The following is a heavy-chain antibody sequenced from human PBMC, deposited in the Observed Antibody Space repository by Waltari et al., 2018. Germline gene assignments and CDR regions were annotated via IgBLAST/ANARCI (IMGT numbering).Heavy chain of an antibody. CDR1: GFTFSSYG. D-gene: IGHD2-21*02. J-gene: IGHJ4*02. V-gene: IGHV3-33*08. Sequence: VQLVESGGGLVKPGGSLRLSCAASGFTFSSYGMHWVRQAPGKGLEWVAVIWYDGSNKYYADSVKGRFTISRDNSKNTLYLQMNSLRAEDTAMYYCAKAVVTPGYFDYWGQGTLVTVSS. CDR3: AKAVVTPGYFDY. CDR2: IWYDGSNK.